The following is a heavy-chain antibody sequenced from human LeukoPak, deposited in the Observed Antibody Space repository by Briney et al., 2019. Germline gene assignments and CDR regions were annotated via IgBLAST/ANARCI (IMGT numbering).Heavy chain of an antibody. Sequence: ASVKVSCKASGYTFTSYAMNWVRQAPGQGLEWMGWINTNTGNPTYAQGFTGRFVFSLDTSVSTAYLQISSLKAEDTAVYYCAREGSDYYYYYMDVWGKGTTVTVSS. CDR3: AREGSDYYYYYMDV. CDR1: GYTFTSYA. J-gene: IGHJ6*03. D-gene: IGHD6-6*01. CDR2: INTNTGNP. V-gene: IGHV7-4-1*02.